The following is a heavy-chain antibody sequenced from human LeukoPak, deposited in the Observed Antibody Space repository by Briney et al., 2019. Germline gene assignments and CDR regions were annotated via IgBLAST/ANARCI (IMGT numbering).Heavy chain of an antibody. J-gene: IGHJ4*02. CDR2: ISLTGRT. CDR1: GGSITSTNW. CDR3: TRESGHYCPFGY. Sequence: SETLSLTCGVSGGSITSTNWCSWVSQPPGQGLEWIGEISLTGRTNYNPSLIGRVIMSLDESRNQRSLTLTAVTAADTAMYYCTRESGHYCPFGYWGQGTLVVVPS. V-gene: IGHV4-4*02. D-gene: IGHD1-26*01.